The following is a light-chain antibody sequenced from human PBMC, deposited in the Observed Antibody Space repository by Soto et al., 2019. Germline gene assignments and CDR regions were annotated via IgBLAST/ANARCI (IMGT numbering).Light chain of an antibody. V-gene: IGLV1-40*01. CDR2: GNT. CDR1: SSNIGAGSD. Sequence: QSVLTQPPSISGAPGQSVTISCTGSSSNIGAGSDVHWYHQLPGTAPKLLIYGNTNRPSGVPDRFSGSKSGTSASLAIAGLQTADEGDYYCQTYDSSLSGRYVFGTGTKVTVL. CDR3: QTYDSSLSGRYV. J-gene: IGLJ1*01.